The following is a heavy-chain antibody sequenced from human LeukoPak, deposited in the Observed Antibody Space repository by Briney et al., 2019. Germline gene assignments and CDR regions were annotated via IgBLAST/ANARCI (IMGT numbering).Heavy chain of an antibody. V-gene: IGHV3-11*01. Sequence: GGSLRLSCAASGFTFSDYYMSWIRQAPGKGLEWVSYISSSGSTIYYADSVKGRFTISRDNSKNTLYLQMNSLRAEDTAVYYCANSVREDYYDTWGQGTLVTVSS. CDR1: GFTFSDYY. CDR2: ISSSGSTI. CDR3: ANSVREDYYDT. D-gene: IGHD3-22*01. J-gene: IGHJ5*02.